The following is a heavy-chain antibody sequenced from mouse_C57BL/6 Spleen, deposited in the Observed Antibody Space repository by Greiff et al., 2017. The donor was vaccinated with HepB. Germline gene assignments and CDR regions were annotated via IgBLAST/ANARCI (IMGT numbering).Heavy chain of an antibody. J-gene: IGHJ2*01. V-gene: IGHV1-64*01. Sequence: QVQLQQPGAELVKPGASVKLSCKASGYTFTSYWMHWVKQRPGQGLEWIGMIHPNSGSTNYNEKFKSKATLTVDKSSSTAYMQLSSLTSEDSAVYYCARSGLRLYYFDYWGQGTTLTVSS. CDR3: ARSGLRLYYFDY. CDR1: GYTFTSYW. CDR2: IHPNSGST. D-gene: IGHD2-4*01.